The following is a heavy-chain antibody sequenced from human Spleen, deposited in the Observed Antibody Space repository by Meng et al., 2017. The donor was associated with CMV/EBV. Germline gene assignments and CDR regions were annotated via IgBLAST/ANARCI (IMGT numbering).Heavy chain of an antibody. J-gene: IGHJ4*02. CDR3: ARDPNPPYYSSPGYFDY. V-gene: IGHV3-21*01. Sequence: GVLKISCAASGFSFNIYSMNWVRQAPGKGLEWVSSISSSSTYIYYADSVKSRFTISRDNAKNSLYLQMSSLRAEDTAVYYCARDPNPPYYSSPGYFDYWGQGTLVTVSS. D-gene: IGHD3-10*01. CDR1: GFSFNIYS. CDR2: ISSSSTYI.